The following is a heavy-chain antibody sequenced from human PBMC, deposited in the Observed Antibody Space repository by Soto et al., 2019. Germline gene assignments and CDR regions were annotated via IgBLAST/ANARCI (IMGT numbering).Heavy chain of an antibody. Sequence: QVQLVESGGGVVQPGRSLRLSCAASGFTFSSYAMYWVRQAPGKGLEWVAVISYDGNNKHYADSVKGRFTIAKDNSKHTLYLPMNSLRAEDTAVYYCARAGCDGGTCYTLVGLRYGMDVWGQGTTVTVSS. CDR2: ISYDGNNK. D-gene: IGHD2-15*01. CDR3: ARAGCDGGTCYTLVGLRYGMDV. J-gene: IGHJ6*02. V-gene: IGHV3-30-3*01. CDR1: GFTFSSYA.